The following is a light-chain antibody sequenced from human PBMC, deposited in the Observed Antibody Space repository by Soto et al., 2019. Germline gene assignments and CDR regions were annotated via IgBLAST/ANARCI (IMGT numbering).Light chain of an antibody. CDR2: KAS. CDR3: QQYKSYSLT. Sequence: DIQMTQSPSTLSASVGDRVTITCRASQSISSWLAWYQHKPGKAPKLLIYKASSLESGVPSRFSGSGSGTEFTLAISSLQADDFATYYCQQYKSYSLTFGGGTKVEI. J-gene: IGKJ4*01. CDR1: QSISSW. V-gene: IGKV1-5*03.